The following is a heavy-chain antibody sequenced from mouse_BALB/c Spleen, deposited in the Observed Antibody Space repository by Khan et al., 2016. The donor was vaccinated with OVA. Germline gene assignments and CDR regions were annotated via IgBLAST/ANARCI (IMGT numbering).Heavy chain of an antibody. V-gene: IGHV2-2*02. CDR3: GSYVSLYVMDH. CDR1: GFSLTYYE. J-gene: IGHJ4*01. D-gene: IGHD1-1*02. Sequence: QVQLKQSGPGLVQPSQSLSLTCTVSGFSLTYYEIHWVRQSPGKGLEWLGVIWSGGRTEYNAAFISRLSISKDNPKSQVFFKMNSQQPNDTGIYXWGSYVSLYVMDHGGQGTTITVSP. CDR2: IWSGGRT.